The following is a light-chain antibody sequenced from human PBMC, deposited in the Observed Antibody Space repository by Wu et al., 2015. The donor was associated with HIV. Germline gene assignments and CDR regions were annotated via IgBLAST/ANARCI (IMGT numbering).Light chain of an antibody. CDR2: GAS. CDR3: QQYDRSPLWT. Sequence: SCRASQSDSSTSIAWYQQKPGQAPRLLIYGASRRVTGIPDRFSGSGAGTDFTLTITRLEPEDFGVYYCQQYDRSPLWTFGQGTKVEIK. CDR1: QSDSSTS. J-gene: IGKJ1*01. V-gene: IGKV3-20*01.